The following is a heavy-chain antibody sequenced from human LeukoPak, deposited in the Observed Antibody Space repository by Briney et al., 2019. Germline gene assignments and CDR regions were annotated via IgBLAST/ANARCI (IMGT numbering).Heavy chain of an antibody. CDR2: INPNNGGT. V-gene: IGHV1-2*06. D-gene: IGHD1-26*01. Sequence: VASVKDSCKASEYTFTGYYMHWVRQAPGQGLEWMGRINPNNGGTNYAQKFQGRVTMTGDTSISTAYMELSSLRSDDTAVYYCTRESGSYHGNDFWGQGTLVTVSS. CDR3: TRESGSYHGNDF. CDR1: EYTFTGYY. J-gene: IGHJ4*02.